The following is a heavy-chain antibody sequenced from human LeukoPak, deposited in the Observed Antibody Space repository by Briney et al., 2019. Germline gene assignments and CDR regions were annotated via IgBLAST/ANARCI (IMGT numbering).Heavy chain of an antibody. D-gene: IGHD1-26*01. CDR1: GYTFTSYA. Sequence: ASVKVSCKASGYTFTSYAMNWVRQAPGQGLEWMGWINTNTGNPTYAQGFTGRFVFSLDTSVSTAYLQISSLKAEDTAVYYCARRSREASVPHNWFDPWGQGTLVTVSS. V-gene: IGHV7-4-1*02. CDR2: INTNTGNP. J-gene: IGHJ5*02. CDR3: ARRSREASVPHNWFDP.